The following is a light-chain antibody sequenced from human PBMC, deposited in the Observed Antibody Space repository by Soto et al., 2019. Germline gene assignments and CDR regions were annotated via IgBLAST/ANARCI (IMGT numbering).Light chain of an antibody. J-gene: IGKJ5*01. CDR3: QQYGTSPIT. V-gene: IGKV3-20*01. CDR2: GAS. CDR1: QTVSSY. Sequence: ENVLTQSLGTLSLSPEERATLSCRASQTVSSYLTWYQQRPGRAPRLLISGASRRAPGIPDRFSGSGSGTDFTLTISRLEPEDFALYYCQQYGTSPITFGQGTRLEIK.